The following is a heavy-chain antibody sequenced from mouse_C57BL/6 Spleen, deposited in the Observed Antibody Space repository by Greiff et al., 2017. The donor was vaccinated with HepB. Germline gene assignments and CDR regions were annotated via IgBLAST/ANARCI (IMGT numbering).Heavy chain of an antibody. CDR2: IDPNSGGT. J-gene: IGHJ1*03. CDR1: GYTFTSYW. CDR3: AKLYYGSSYGYFDV. V-gene: IGHV1-62-3*01. Sequence: VQLQQPGAELVKPGASVKLSCKASGYTFTSYWMHWVNQRPGRGLEWIGMIDPNSGGTKYNEKFKGKATLTVDTSSSTAYMELHSLTSEDSAVYFCAKLYYGSSYGYFDVWGTGTTVTVSS. D-gene: IGHD1-1*01.